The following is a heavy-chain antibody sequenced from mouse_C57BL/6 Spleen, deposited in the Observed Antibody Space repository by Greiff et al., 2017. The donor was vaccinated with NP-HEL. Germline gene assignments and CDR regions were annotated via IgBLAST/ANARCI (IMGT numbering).Heavy chain of an antibody. J-gene: IGHJ4*01. D-gene: IGHD4-1*01. CDR1: GYAFSSSW. V-gene: IGHV1-82*01. CDR2: IYPGDGDT. CDR3: ARSPNCMDY. Sequence: VQLQESGPELVKPGASVKISCKASGYAFSSSWMNWVKQRPGKGLEWIGRIYPGDGDTNYNGKFKGKATLTADKSSSTAYMQLSSLTSEDSAVYFCARSPNCMDYWGQGTSVTVSS.